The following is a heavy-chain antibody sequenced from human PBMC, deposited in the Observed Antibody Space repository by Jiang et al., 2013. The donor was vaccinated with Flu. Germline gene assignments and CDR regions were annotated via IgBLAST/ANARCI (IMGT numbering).Heavy chain of an antibody. CDR1: GYTFTSYA. V-gene: IGHV1-3*01. J-gene: IGHJ4*02. CDR3: ARGPRRSSLEWLLYPDY. Sequence: GAEVKKPGASVKVSCKASGYTFTSYAMHWVRQAPGQRLEWMGWINAGNGNTKYSQKFQGRVTITRDTSASTAYMELSSLRSEDTAVYYCARGPRRSSLEWLLYPDYWGQGTLVTVSS. D-gene: IGHD3-3*01. CDR2: INAGNGNT.